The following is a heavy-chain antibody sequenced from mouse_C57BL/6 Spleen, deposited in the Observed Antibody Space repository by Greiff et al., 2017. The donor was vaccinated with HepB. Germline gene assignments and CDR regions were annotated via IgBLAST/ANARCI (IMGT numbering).Heavy chain of an antibody. Sequence: QVQLQQSGAELVMPGASVKLSCKASGYTFTSYWMHWVKQRPGQGLEWIGEIDPSDSYTNYNQKFKGKSTLTVDKSSSTAYMQLSSLTSEDSAVYYCARGRLLRYYFDYWGQGTTLTVSS. J-gene: IGHJ2*01. CDR3: ARGRLLRYYFDY. D-gene: IGHD2-3*01. CDR2: IDPSDSYT. V-gene: IGHV1-69*01. CDR1: GYTFTSYW.